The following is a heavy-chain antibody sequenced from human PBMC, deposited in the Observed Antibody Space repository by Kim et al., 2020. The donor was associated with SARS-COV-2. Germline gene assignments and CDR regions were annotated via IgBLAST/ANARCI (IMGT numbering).Heavy chain of an antibody. J-gene: IGHJ4*02. D-gene: IGHD3-16*01. V-gene: IGHV1-8*01. Sequence: ASVKVSCKASGYIFSTFDVIWVRQATGQGLEWMGWMNPNSANTGYAQKFRGRVTMTSGTPMDTAYMELHSLMSEDTAVYFCARAQRGSLLSDYWGQGTLVTVSS. CDR2: MNPNSANT. CDR1: GYIFSTFD. CDR3: ARAQRGSLLSDY.